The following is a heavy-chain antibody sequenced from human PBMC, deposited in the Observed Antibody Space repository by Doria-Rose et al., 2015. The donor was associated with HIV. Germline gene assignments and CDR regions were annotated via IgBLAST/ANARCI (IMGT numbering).Heavy chain of an antibody. CDR3: ARGTDDYYYYYMDV. Sequence: GKGLVLLGSMYYSGGAYYNPSLKSRVTISVDTSKNQFSLKLSYVTAADTAVYYCARGTDDYYYYYMDVWGKGTKVTVSS. V-gene: IGHV4-39*07. CDR2: MYYSGGA. J-gene: IGHJ6*03. D-gene: IGHD1-1*01.